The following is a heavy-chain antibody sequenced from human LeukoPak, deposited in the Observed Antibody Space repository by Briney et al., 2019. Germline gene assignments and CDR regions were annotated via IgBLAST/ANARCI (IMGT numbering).Heavy chain of an antibody. Sequence: SVKVSCKASGGTFSSYAISWVRQAPGQGLEWMGRIIPIFGTANYAQKFQGRVTITTDESTSTAYMELSSLRSEDTAVYYCARDRPSGGYCSGGSCSFDYWGQGTLVTVSS. CDR3: ARDRPSGGYCSGGSCSFDY. D-gene: IGHD2-15*01. V-gene: IGHV1-69*05. CDR1: GGTFSSYA. J-gene: IGHJ4*02. CDR2: IIPIFGTA.